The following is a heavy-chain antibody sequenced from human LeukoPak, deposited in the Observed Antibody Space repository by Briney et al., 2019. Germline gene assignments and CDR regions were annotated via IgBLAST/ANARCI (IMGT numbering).Heavy chain of an antibody. CDR1: GDTFSNYA. CDR2: IIPIIHTP. CDR3: ARLAQHRYYYDTSAYRYYFDY. D-gene: IGHD3-22*01. Sequence: GASVKVSCKASGDTFSNYAIAWVRQAPGQGLEWMGGIIPIIHTPNYAQKFQGRVTITADKSTSTAYMELRRLRSDDTAVYYCARLAQHRYYYDTSAYRYYFDYWGQGTLVTVSS. V-gene: IGHV1-69*06. J-gene: IGHJ4*02.